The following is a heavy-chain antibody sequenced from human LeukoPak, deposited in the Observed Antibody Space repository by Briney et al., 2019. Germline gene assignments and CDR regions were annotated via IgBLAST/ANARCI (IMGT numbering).Heavy chain of an antibody. V-gene: IGHV3-7*01. CDR3: ARDTRIVGATTH. J-gene: IGHJ4*02. CDR1: GFTFSSYW. CDR2: IKQDGSEK. D-gene: IGHD1-26*01. Sequence: PGGALRLSCAASGFTFSSYWMSWGRQAPGKGLGWGANIKQDGSEKYYVDSVKGRFTISRDNAKNSLYLQMNSLRAEDTAVYYCARDTRIVGATTHWGQGTLVTVSS.